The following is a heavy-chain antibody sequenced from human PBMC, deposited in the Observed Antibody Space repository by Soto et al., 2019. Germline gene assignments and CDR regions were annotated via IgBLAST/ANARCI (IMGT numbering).Heavy chain of an antibody. J-gene: IGHJ6*03. CDR3: ARIKKDSYYDFWSGYNNYYYYYMDV. CDR2: IDWDDDK. V-gene: IGHV2-70*11. CDR1: GFSLSTSGMC. D-gene: IGHD3-3*01. Sequence: ESGPTLVNPTQTLTLTCTFSGFSLSTSGMCVSWIRQPPGKALEWLARIDWDDDKYYSTSLKTRLTISKDTSKNQVVLTMTNMDPVDTATYYCARIKKDSYYDFWSGYNNYYYYYMDVWGKGTTVTVS.